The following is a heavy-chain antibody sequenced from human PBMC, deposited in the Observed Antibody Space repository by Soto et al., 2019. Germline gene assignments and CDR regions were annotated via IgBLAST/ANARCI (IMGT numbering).Heavy chain of an antibody. V-gene: IGHV3-74*01. CDR1: GFTFSSYW. J-gene: IGHJ4*02. Sequence: EVQLVESGGDLVQPGGSLRLSCAASGFTFSSYWMHWVRQDPGKGLVWISHNSSDGTGTSYAGSVQGRFTISRDNAKNTLYLQMSSLRAEDTAMYYCARDTPKMGIDYWGQGTLVTVSS. CDR2: NSSDGTGT. D-gene: IGHD7-27*01. CDR3: ARDTPKMGIDY.